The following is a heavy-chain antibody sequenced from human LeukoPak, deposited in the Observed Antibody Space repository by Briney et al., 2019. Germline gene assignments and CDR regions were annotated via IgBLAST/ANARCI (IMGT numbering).Heavy chain of an antibody. D-gene: IGHD3-3*01. Sequence: PSETLSLTCTVSGGSISSYYWSWIRQPPGKGLEWIGYIYYSGSTNYNPSLKSRVTISVDTSKNQFSLKLSSVTAADTAVYYCASNLEWLLSWFDPWGQGTLVTVSS. V-gene: IGHV4-59*01. CDR3: ASNLEWLLSWFDP. J-gene: IGHJ5*02. CDR1: GGSISSYY. CDR2: IYYSGST.